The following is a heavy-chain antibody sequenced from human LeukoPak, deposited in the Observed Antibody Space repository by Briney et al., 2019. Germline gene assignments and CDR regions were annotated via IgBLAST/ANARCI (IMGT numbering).Heavy chain of an antibody. V-gene: IGHV4-59*08. CDR2: IYYSGST. CDR1: GGSFSGYY. Sequence: PSETLSLTCAVYGGSFSGYYWSWIRQPPGKGLEWIGYIYYSGSTNYNPSLKSRVTISVDTSKNQFSLKLSSVTAADTAVYYCARHLTRYFALWGRGTLVTVSS. J-gene: IGHJ2*01. CDR3: ARHLTRYFAL.